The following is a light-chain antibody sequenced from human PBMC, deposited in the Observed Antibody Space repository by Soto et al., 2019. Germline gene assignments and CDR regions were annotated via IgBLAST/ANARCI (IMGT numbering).Light chain of an antibody. Sequence: EIVMTQSPATLSVSPGERATLSCRASQSVSSNLAWYQQKPGQAPRLLIYDTSTRATGIPARFSGSGSGKEFTLTISSLQSEDFAVYYCQQYNNWPLMAFGQGTKVEIK. CDR2: DTS. J-gene: IGKJ1*01. CDR1: QSVSSN. CDR3: QQYNNWPLMA. V-gene: IGKV3-15*01.